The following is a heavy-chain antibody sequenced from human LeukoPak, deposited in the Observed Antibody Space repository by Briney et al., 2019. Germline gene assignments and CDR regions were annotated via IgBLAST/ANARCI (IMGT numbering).Heavy chain of an antibody. V-gene: IGHV5-51*01. CDR2: IYPGDSDT. J-gene: IGHJ4*02. D-gene: IGHD3-9*01. Sequence: GESLQISCQGSGYSFTSYWIGWVRQMPGKGLEWMGIIYPGDSDTRYSPSFQGQVTISADKSISTAYLQWSSLKASDTAMYYCARGGNYYDILTGYGYWGQGTLVTVSS. CDR1: GYSFTSYW. CDR3: ARGGNYYDILTGYGY.